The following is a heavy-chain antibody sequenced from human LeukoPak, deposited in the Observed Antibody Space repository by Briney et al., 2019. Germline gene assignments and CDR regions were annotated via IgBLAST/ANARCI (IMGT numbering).Heavy chain of an antibody. Sequence: GGSLRLSCTASGFTFGDYAVSWFRQAPGKGLEGVGFSRSKGYGGTTESAASVKGRLTISRDDSKSIAYLQMNSLKTEDTAVYYCTRAPRYCSSTSCSYYFDYWGQGTLVTVSS. D-gene: IGHD2-2*01. V-gene: IGHV3-49*03. CDR1: GFTFGDYA. CDR2: SRSKGYGGTT. J-gene: IGHJ4*02. CDR3: TRAPRYCSSTSCSYYFDY.